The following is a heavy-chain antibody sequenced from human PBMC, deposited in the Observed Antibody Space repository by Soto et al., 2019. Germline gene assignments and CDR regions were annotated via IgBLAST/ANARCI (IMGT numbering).Heavy chain of an antibody. CDR1: GGSISSYY. D-gene: IGHD3-16*01. CDR2: IYYSGST. J-gene: IGHJ6*03. V-gene: IGHV4-59*08. Sequence: PSETLSLTCTVSGGSISSYYWSWIRQPPGKGLEWIGYIYYSGSTNYTPSLKSRVTISVDTSKNQFSLKLSSVTAADTAVYYCARQVGGRYYYYYMDVWGKGTTVTVS. CDR3: ARQVGGRYYYYYMDV.